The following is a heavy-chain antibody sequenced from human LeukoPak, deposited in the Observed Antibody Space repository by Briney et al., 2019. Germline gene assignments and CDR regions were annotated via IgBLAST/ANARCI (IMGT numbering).Heavy chain of an antibody. Sequence: GESLKISCKGSGYSFTIYWIGWVRQKPGKGLEWMGIIYPGDSDTRYSPSFQRQVTISADKSISTAYLQWSSLKASDTAMYYCARQRGRVTGYLPVYYWGQGTLVTLSS. CDR2: IYPGDSDT. CDR1: GYSFTIYW. CDR3: ARQRGRVTGYLPVYY. J-gene: IGHJ4*02. V-gene: IGHV5-51*01. D-gene: IGHD3-9*01.